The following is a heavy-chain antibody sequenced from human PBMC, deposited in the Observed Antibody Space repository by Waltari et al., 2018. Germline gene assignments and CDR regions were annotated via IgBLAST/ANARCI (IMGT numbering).Heavy chain of an antibody. CDR2: IYYSGST. CDR3: ARDPSSGFDP. D-gene: IGHD6-6*01. CDR1: GGSISSSSYY. V-gene: IGHV4-39*07. J-gene: IGHJ5*02. Sequence: QLQLQESGPGLVKPSETLSLTCTVSGGSISSSSYYWGWIRQHPGKGLEWIGSIYYSGSTYYNPSLKSRVTISVDTSKNQFSLKLSSVTAADTAVYYCARDPSSGFDPWGQGTLVTVSS.